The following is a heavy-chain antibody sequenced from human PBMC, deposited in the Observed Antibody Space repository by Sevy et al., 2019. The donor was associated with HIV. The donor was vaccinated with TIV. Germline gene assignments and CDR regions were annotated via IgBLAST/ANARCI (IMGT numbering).Heavy chain of an antibody. CDR2: ISYDGSNK. Sequence: GGSLRLSCAVSGFTFSSYAMHWVRQAPGKGLEWVAVISYDGSNKYYADSVKGRFTISRDNSKNTLYLQMNSLRAEDTAVYYCARINYYYYGMDVWGQGTTVTVSS. CDR3: ARINYYYYGMDV. CDR1: GFTFSSYA. J-gene: IGHJ6*02. V-gene: IGHV3-30*04.